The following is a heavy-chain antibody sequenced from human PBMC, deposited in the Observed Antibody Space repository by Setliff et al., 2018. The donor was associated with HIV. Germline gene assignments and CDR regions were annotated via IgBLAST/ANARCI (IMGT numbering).Heavy chain of an antibody. J-gene: IGHJ4*02. Sequence: SVKVSCKASADIFNAYYIHWVRQAPGQGLEWMGGIIPILGIANYAQKFQGRVTITADKSTSTAYMELSSLRSEDTAVYYCAKADYCSGGSCNSRRSIDYWGQGTLVTVSS. CDR2: IIPILGIA. D-gene: IGHD2-15*01. CDR1: ADIFNAYY. CDR3: AKADYCSGGSCNSRRSIDY. V-gene: IGHV1-69*10.